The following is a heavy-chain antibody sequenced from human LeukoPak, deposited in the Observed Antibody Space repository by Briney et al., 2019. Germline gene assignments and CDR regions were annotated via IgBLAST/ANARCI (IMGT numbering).Heavy chain of an antibody. CDR2: FIPIFGTA. CDR3: ARDRVPIFGVVIHQSGMDV. D-gene: IGHD3-3*01. CDR1: GGTFSSYA. J-gene: IGHJ6*03. V-gene: IGHV1-69*13. Sequence: SVKVSCKASGGTFSSYAISWVRQAPGQGLEWMGGFIPIFGTANYAQKFQGRVTITADESTSTAYMELSSLRSEDTAVYYCARDRVPIFGVVIHQSGMDVWGKGTTVTVSS.